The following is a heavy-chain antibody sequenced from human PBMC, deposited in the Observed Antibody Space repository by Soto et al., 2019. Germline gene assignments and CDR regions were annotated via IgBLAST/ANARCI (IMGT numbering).Heavy chain of an antibody. D-gene: IGHD5-12*01. CDR2: INQSGTT. CDR3: ARWMWRVLVARPHAQALEH. Sequence: QVQLQQWGAGRLKPSETLSLTCAVSGGALSNFYWTWIRQTPGKGLEWIGEINQSGTTNYRPSLKSRVSMSIDTSKNQFSLRLTSVTAADTGVYYCARWMWRVLVARPHAQALEHWGQGTLVTVSS. V-gene: IGHV4-34*01. J-gene: IGHJ5*02. CDR1: GGALSNFY.